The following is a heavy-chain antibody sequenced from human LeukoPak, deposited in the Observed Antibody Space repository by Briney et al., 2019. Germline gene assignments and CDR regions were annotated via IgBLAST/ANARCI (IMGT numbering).Heavy chain of an antibody. J-gene: IGHJ4*02. CDR1: VDSMSSGYYY. CDR3: ARAGYYSFDY. D-gene: IGHD3-22*01. Sequence: PSETLSLTCTVSVDSMSSGYYYWNWIRHTPGTGLEWIAYIYYSGSTYYNPSLSGRATISVDTSKNQFSLKLSSVTAADTAVYYCARAGYYSFDYWGQGTLVTVSS. V-gene: IGHV4-30-4*08. CDR2: IYYSGST.